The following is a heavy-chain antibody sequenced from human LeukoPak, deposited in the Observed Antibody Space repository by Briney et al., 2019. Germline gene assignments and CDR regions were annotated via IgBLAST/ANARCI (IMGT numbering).Heavy chain of an antibody. D-gene: IGHD3-22*01. CDR1: GFIFGDYA. CDR3: ARDLRSSGYYAFDY. Sequence: GRSLRLSCAASGFIFGDYAMHWVRQAPGKGLEWVSGIDWNSNGIGYADSVKGRFTISRDNAKNSLYLQMSSLRAEDTAVYYCARDLRSSGYYAFDYWGQGTLVTVSS. CDR2: IDWNSNGI. V-gene: IGHV3-9*01. J-gene: IGHJ4*02.